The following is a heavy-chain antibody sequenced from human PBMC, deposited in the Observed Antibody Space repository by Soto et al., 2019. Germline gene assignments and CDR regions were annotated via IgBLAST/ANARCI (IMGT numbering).Heavy chain of an antibody. V-gene: IGHV3-9*01. CDR3: ARDGWGRPNHIIAAAGPGGFDP. CDR1: GFTFGDYA. D-gene: IGHD6-13*01. CDR2: ISWNSGSI. J-gene: IGHJ5*02. Sequence: SGGSLRLSCAASGFTFGDYAMQWVRQAPGKGLEWVSAISWNSGSIDYADSVKGRFTISRDNSKNTLYLQMNSLRAEDTAVYYCARDGWGRPNHIIAAAGPGGFDPWGQGTLVTVSS.